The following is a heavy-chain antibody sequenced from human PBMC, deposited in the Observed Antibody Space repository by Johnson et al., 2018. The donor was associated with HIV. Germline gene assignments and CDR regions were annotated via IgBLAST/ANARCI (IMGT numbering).Heavy chain of an antibody. J-gene: IGHJ3*02. V-gene: IGHV3-48*04. CDR3: ARPGIAVAAAPDDDAFDI. CDR1: GFTFSSYW. D-gene: IGHD6-19*01. Sequence: VQLVESGGGLVQPGGSLRLSCAASGFTFSSYWMSWVRQAPGKGLEWVSYISSSGSTIYYADSVKGRFTISRDNAKNSLYLQMNSLRAEDTAVYYCARPGIAVAAAPDDDAFDIWGQGTMVTVSS. CDR2: ISSSGSTI.